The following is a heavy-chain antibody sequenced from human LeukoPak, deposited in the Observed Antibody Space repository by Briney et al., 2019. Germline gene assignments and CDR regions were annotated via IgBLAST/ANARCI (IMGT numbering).Heavy chain of an antibody. CDR1: GYTFTGYY. CDR3: ARGKVYYYDSSGYDY. V-gene: IGHV1-2*04. CDR2: INPNSGGT. D-gene: IGHD3-22*01. Sequence: GASVKVSCKASGYTFTGYYMHWVRQAPGQGLEWMGWINPNSGGTNYAQKFQGWVTMTRDTSISTAYMELSRLRSDDTAVYYCARGKVYYYDSSGYDYWGQGTLVTVSS. J-gene: IGHJ4*02.